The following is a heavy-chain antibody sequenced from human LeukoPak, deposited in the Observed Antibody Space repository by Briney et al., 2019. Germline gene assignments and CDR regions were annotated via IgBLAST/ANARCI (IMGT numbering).Heavy chain of an antibody. V-gene: IGHV1-69*04. CDR3: ATTNNGGGYQWGDFFDF. CDR1: GGTSNSHA. D-gene: IGHD3-22*01. CDR2: IIPNLGTT. Sequence: SVTVSCKASGGTSNSHAISWVRQAPGQGLEWMGRIIPNLGTTNRAQNFQDRVTLTADKSTNTAYMQLTSLTSDDTAVYYCATTNNGGGYQWGDFFDFWGQGTLVTVSS. J-gene: IGHJ4*02.